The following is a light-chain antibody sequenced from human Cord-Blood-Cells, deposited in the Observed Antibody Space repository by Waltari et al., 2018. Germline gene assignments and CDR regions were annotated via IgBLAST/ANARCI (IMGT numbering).Light chain of an antibody. CDR3: CSYAGSSTLV. J-gene: IGLJ3*02. V-gene: IGLV2-23*01. CDR1: RSDVGSYKL. CDR2: EGS. Sequence: QSALTQPASVSGSPGQSLTLSCPGTRSDVGSYKLVPWYQQHPGNAPKRMIYEGSKRPSGVSNRFSGSKSGNTASLTISGLQAEDEADYYCCSYAGSSTLVFGGGTKLTVL.